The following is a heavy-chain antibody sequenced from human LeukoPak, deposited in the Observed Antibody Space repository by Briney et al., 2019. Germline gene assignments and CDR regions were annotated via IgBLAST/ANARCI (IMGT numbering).Heavy chain of an antibody. CDR1: GGSISGGGYY. J-gene: IGHJ3*02. Sequence: SQTLSLTCTVSGGSISGGGYYWSWIRQHPGKGLEWIGYIYYSGSTYYNPSLKSRVTISVDTSKNQFSLKLSSVTAADTAVYYCARVSAYDMGDDAFDIWGQGTMVTVSS. D-gene: IGHD3-22*01. V-gene: IGHV4-31*03. CDR2: IYYSGST. CDR3: ARVSAYDMGDDAFDI.